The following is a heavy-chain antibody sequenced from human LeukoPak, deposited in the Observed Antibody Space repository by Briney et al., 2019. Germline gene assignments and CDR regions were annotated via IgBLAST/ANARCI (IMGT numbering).Heavy chain of an antibody. V-gene: IGHV3-23*01. CDR3: AKDRAYCGGDCSSDY. CDR1: GFTFTNYA. J-gene: IGHJ4*02. CDR2: ISGGGGST. Sequence: GGSLRLSCAASGFTFTNYAMSWVRQAPEKGLEWVSAISGGGGSTYYADSVKGRFTISRDNSKNTLFLQMNSLRAEDTAVYYCAKDRAYCGGDCSSDYWGQGTLVTVSS. D-gene: IGHD2-21*02.